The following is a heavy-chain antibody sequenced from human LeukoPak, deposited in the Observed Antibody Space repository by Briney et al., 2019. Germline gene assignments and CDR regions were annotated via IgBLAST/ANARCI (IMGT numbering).Heavy chain of an antibody. CDR1: GGSISSGSYY. Sequence: SQTLSLTCTLSGGSISSGSYYWNWIRQPAGKGLEWIVRVNIRESTNYNPSVKSRVTISLDTSKNHFSMELSSVTAADTAVYYCARTPRYGDQSFDYWGQGTLVTVSS. D-gene: IGHD4-17*01. V-gene: IGHV4-61*02. CDR3: ARTPRYGDQSFDY. CDR2: VNIREST. J-gene: IGHJ4*02.